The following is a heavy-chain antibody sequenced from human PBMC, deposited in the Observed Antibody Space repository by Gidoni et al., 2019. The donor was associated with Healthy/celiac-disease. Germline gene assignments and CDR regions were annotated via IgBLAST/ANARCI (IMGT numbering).Heavy chain of an antibody. V-gene: IGHV3-33*01. D-gene: IGHD2-15*01. Sequence: QVQLVESGGGVGKPGRSLRLSCAASGVTFSSSGMHWVRQAPGKGLEWVAVIWYDGSNKYYADSVKGRFTISRDNSKNTLYLQMNSLRAEDTAVYYCATKSDCSGGSCHILWGQGTLVTVSS. CDR2: IWYDGSNK. CDR3: ATKSDCSGGSCHIL. CDR1: GVTFSSSG. J-gene: IGHJ4*02.